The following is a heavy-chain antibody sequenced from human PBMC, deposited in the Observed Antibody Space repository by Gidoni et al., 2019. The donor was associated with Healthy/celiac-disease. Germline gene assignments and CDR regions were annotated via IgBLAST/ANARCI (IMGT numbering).Heavy chain of an antibody. CDR2: IYTSGST. Sequence: QVQLQESGPGLGKPAETQSLNCTGHGGSISSYYWSWIRQHAGMGLEWIGRIYTSGSTNYHPSLKSRVTMSVDTSKNQFSLTLSSVTAADTAVYYCAREGYVMDVWGQVTTVTVSS. V-gene: IGHV4-4*07. CDR3: AREGYVMDV. J-gene: IGHJ6*02. CDR1: GGSISSYY.